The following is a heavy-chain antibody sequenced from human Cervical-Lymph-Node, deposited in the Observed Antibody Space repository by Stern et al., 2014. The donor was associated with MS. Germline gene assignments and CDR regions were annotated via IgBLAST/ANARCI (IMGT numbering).Heavy chain of an antibody. D-gene: IGHD2-8*01. J-gene: IGHJ4*02. V-gene: IGHV3-30*03. CDR2: ISQDGNHK. Sequence: MQLVESGGAVVQPGRSLRLSCAASGFTFSSYGMHWVRQAPGKGLEWVTVISQDGNHKYYAASVKGRFTIARDNSKNTLYLQMNSVTPDDTAIYYCARDYEDTSMLFDHWGQGTLVTVSS. CDR3: ARDYEDTSMLFDH. CDR1: GFTFSSYG.